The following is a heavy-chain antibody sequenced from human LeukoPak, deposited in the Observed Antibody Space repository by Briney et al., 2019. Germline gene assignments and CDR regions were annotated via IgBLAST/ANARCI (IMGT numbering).Heavy chain of an antibody. CDR1: GYIFTNYD. V-gene: IGHV1-8*01. Sequence: GASVKVSCKASGYIFTNYDINWVRQATGQGLEWMGWMNPNSGNTGFAQKFQGRVTVTRNTSKSTAYMELSSLTSEDTAVYYCARARGYSYGYSDYWGQGTLVTVSS. CDR3: ARARGYSYGYSDY. CDR2: MNPNSGNT. J-gene: IGHJ4*02. D-gene: IGHD5-18*01.